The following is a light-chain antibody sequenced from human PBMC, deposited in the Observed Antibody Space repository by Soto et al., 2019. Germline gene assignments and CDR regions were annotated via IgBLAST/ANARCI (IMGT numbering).Light chain of an antibody. CDR2: EVS. J-gene: IGLJ1*01. CDR1: GSDGGGYNY. Sequence: QSVLTQRASVSGSPGQSITISSTGTGSDGGGYNYVSWYQQHPGKAPKLIIYEVSNQPSGVSDRFSGYKYGNSASMTISGLQAEDEADYYCSSHRRSSTPYVVGTRTKVTVL. V-gene: IGLV2-14*03. CDR3: SSHRRSSTPYV.